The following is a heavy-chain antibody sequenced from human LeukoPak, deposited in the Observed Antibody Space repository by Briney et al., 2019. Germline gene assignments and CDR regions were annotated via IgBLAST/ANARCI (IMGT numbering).Heavy chain of an antibody. V-gene: IGHV1-46*01. D-gene: IGHD2-8*01. CDR2: INPSGGST. CDR1: GYTFTSYY. Sequence: ASVKVSCKASGYTFTSYYMHWVRQAPGQGLEWMGIINPSGGSTSYAQKFQGRVTITADESTSTAYMELSSLRSEDTAVYYCARRWRYCTNGVCSYYFDYWGQGTLVTVSS. J-gene: IGHJ4*02. CDR3: ARRWRYCTNGVCSYYFDY.